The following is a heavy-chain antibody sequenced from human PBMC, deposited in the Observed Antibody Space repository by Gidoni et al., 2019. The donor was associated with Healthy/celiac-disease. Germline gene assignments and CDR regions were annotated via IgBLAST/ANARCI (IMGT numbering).Heavy chain of an antibody. CDR1: GFTVSSNY. D-gene: IGHD1-1*01. V-gene: IGHV3-66*02. Sequence: EVQLVESGGGLVQPGGSLRLSCAASGFTVSSNYMSWVRQAPGKGLEWVSVIYSGGSTYYADSVKGRFTISRDNSKNTLYLQMNSLRAEDTAVYYCARVERKDAFDIWGQGTMVTVSS. CDR2: IYSGGST. CDR3: ARVERKDAFDI. J-gene: IGHJ3*02.